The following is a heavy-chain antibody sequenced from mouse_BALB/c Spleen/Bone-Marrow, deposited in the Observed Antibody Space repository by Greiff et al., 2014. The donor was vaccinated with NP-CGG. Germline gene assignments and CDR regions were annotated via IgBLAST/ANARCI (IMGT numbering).Heavy chain of an antibody. CDR2: IDPAIFT. V-gene: IGHV14-3*02. CDR3: ASYRYGWYFDV. CDR1: GFNIKDTY. Sequence: EVQLVESGAELVKPGASVKLSCTASGFNIKDTYLHWVKQRPEQGLDWIGRIDPAIFTKYDPKFQGKATITAATSSNTAYLHLSSLTSEDTAVYYCASYRYGWYFDVWGAGTTVTGSS. D-gene: IGHD2-14*01. J-gene: IGHJ1*01.